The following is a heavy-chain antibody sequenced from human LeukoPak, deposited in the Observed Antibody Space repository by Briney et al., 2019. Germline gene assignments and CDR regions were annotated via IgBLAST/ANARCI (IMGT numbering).Heavy chain of an antibody. CDR3: TTHLPYNY. D-gene: IGHD1-14*01. CDR2: IKSKTDGGTT. CDR1: GFTFTNAW. J-gene: IGHJ4*02. V-gene: IGHV3-15*01. Sequence: GRSLRVSCAASGFTFTNAWMSWVRQAPGKGLEWVGRIKSKTDGGTTEYAAPVKGRFTISRDDSKNTLFLQMNSLKTEDTAVYYCTTHLPYNYWGQGTLVTVSS.